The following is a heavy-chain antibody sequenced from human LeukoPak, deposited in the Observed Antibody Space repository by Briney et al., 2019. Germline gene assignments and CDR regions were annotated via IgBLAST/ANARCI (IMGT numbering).Heavy chain of an antibody. D-gene: IGHD5-12*01. J-gene: IGHJ4*02. CDR2: ISGSGGST. CDR1: GFTFSSYA. V-gene: IGHV3-23*01. CDR3: AKDGYSGYDPRGDLGDY. Sequence: GGSLRLSCAASGFTFSSYAMSWVRQAPGKGLEWASAISGSGGSTYYADSVKGRFTISRDNSKNTLYLQMNSLRAEDTAVYYCAKDGYSGYDPRGDLGDYWGQGTLVTVSS.